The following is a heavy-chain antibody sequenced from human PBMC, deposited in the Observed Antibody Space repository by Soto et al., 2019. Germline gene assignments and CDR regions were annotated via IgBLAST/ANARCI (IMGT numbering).Heavy chain of an antibody. CDR3: ATDTSLDY. CDR1: GFTVSNNY. D-gene: IGHD2-2*01. CDR2: IDSGGST. Sequence: EVQLVETGGGLIQPGGSLRLSCAASGFTVSNNYMSWVRQAPGKGLEWVSLIDSGGSTFYADSVKGRFTISRDNSKNTLFLQMNSLRAEDTAVYFWATDTSLDYWGQGTLVTVSS. V-gene: IGHV3-53*02. J-gene: IGHJ4*02.